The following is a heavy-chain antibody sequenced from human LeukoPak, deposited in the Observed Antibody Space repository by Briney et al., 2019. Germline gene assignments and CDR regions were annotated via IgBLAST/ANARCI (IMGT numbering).Heavy chain of an antibody. D-gene: IGHD5-18*01. CDR2: INHSGST. V-gene: IGHV4-34*01. J-gene: IGHJ3*02. CDR1: GGSFSGYY. CDR3: ARDAGGYSYGFDAFDI. Sequence: PSETLSLTCAVYGGSFSGYYWSWIRQPPGKGLEWIGEINHSGSTNYNPSLKSRVTISVDTSKNQFSLKLSSVTAADTAVYYCARDAGGYSYGFDAFDIWGQGTMVTVSS.